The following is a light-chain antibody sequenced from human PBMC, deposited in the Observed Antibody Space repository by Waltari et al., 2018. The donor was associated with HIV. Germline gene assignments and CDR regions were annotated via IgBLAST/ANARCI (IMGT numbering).Light chain of an antibody. J-gene: IGKJ1*01. Sequence: EIVMTQSPATLSVSPGERATLSCRASQSVSSNLAWYQQKPGQAPRLLIYGASTRTTGIAPRFSGSGSETEFTLTINSLQSEDFAVYYCQQYNVWPPWAFGPGTKVEIK. CDR3: QQYNVWPPWA. V-gene: IGKV3-15*01. CDR2: GAS. CDR1: QSVSSN.